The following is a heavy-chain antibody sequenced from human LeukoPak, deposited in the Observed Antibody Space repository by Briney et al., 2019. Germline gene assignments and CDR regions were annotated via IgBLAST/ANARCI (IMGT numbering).Heavy chain of an antibody. CDR2: IFSGGET. CDR3: ARDTDYYGSGRRGYFDR. V-gene: IGHV3-66*01. Sequence: GGSLRLSCAVSGFSISNNFMGWVRQTPGKGLEWVSLIFSGGETYSADSVKGRFAISKDNSKNTLHLQMNSLRVEDTAMYYCARDTDYYGSGRRGYFDRWGQGTLVTVSS. J-gene: IGHJ1*01. D-gene: IGHD3-10*01. CDR1: GFSISNNF.